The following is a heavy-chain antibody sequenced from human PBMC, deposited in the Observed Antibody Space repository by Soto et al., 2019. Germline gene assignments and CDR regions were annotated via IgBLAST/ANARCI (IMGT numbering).Heavy chain of an antibody. J-gene: IGHJ4*02. CDR1: GYIFTGYY. Sequence: ASVKVSCKASGYIFTGYYMHWVRQAPGQGLEWMGWINPNSGDTNYTQKFQDWVTMTRDTSISTAYMELSRLRSDDTAVYYCATSLISIAVAGEPEYYFDYWGQGTVVTVSS. D-gene: IGHD6-19*01. CDR2: INPNSGDT. V-gene: IGHV1-2*04. CDR3: ATSLISIAVAGEPEYYFDY.